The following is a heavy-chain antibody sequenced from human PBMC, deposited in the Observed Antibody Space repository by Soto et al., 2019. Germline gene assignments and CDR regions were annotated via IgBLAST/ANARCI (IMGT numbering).Heavy chain of an antibody. J-gene: IGHJ3*02. V-gene: IGHV3-23*01. CDR1: GFAFSTYA. CDR3: AKRGVGETTRYDAFHI. CDR2: TSGSGRNT. D-gene: IGHD3-10*01. Sequence: GGSLRLSCAASGFAFSTYAMSWVRQAPGKGLEWVSGTSGSGRNTYYADSVKGRFTISRDNSKNTLYLQMNSLRVEDTAVYYCAKRGVGETTRYDAFHIWGQGTMVTVSS.